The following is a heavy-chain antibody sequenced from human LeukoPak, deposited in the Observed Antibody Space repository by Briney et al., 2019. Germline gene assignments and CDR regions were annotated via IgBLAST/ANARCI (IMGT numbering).Heavy chain of an antibody. CDR3: ARDSSSWLGEFDY. CDR1: GGSFSGYY. V-gene: IGHV4-34*01. CDR2: INHSGST. Sequence: SESLSLTCAVYGGSFSGYYWSWIRQPPGKGLEWIGEINHSGSTNYNPSLKSRVTISVDTSKNQSSLKLGSVTAADTAVYYCARDSSSWLGEFDYWGQGTLVTVCS. D-gene: IGHD6-13*01. J-gene: IGHJ4*02.